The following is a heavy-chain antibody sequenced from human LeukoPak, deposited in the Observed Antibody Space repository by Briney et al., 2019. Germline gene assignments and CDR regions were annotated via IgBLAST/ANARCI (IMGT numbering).Heavy chain of an antibody. D-gene: IGHD3-10*01. CDR2: ISAHNGNT. CDR1: GYTFTSYG. J-gene: IGHJ5*02. Sequence: ASVKVSCKASGYTFTSYGISWVRQAPGQGLEWMGWISAHNGNTNYAQKLQGRATMTTDTSTSTGYMELRSLRSDDTAVYYCARKGSYYGSGSYPNWFDPWGQGTLVTVSS. V-gene: IGHV1-18*01. CDR3: ARKGSYYGSGSYPNWFDP.